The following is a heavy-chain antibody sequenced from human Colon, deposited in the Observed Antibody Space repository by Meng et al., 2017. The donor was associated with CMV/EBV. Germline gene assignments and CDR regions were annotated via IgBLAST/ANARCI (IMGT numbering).Heavy chain of an antibody. J-gene: IGHJ1*01. Sequence: GESLKISCAASGFSLNHYGMNWVRQAPGRGLEWVSYISSSSTYIFYADSVKGRYTISRDNSKNTLYLQMDSLRGEDTAIYYCARGSEYFDFWSSSDWGQGTLVTVSS. V-gene: IGHV3-21*04. CDR1: GFSLNHYG. CDR3: ARGSEYFDFWSSSD. D-gene: IGHD3-3*01. CDR2: ISSSSTYI.